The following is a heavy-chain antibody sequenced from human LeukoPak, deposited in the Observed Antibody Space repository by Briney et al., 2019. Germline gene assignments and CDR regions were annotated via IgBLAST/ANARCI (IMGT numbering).Heavy chain of an antibody. CDR2: IYTSGST. Sequence: PSETLSLTCTVSGGSITSYYWSWIRQAAGKGLEWVGRIYTSGSTNYNPSLKSRVTMSVDTSKNQFSLKLSSVTAADTAVYYCAKDRTEQFPDYWGQGTLVTVSS. CDR1: GGSITSYY. CDR3: AKDRTEQFPDY. J-gene: IGHJ4*02. D-gene: IGHD6-19*01. V-gene: IGHV4-4*07.